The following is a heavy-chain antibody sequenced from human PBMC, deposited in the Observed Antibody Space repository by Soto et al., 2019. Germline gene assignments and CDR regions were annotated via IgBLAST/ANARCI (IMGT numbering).Heavy chain of an antibody. CDR2: ISWNSGGI. CDR1: GFTLDDYA. V-gene: IGHV3-9*01. Sequence: QLGGSLRLSCAASGFTLDDYAMHWVRQAPGKGLEWVSGISWNSGGIGYADSVKGRFTISRDNAKNSLYLQMNSLRAEDTALYYCAKDIGYDFWSGYYTNFDYWGQGTLVTVSS. J-gene: IGHJ4*02. D-gene: IGHD3-3*01. CDR3: AKDIGYDFWSGYYTNFDY.